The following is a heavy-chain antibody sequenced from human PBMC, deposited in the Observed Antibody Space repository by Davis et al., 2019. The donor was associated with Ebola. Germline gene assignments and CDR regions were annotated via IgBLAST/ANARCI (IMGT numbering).Heavy chain of an antibody. Sequence: GGSLRPSCAASGFTFSSYAMTWARQAPGKGLEWVSAVTSSGGTTYYASSVKGRFTISRDNSKNTLFLQLNSLGVEDTAVYYCAKGGSGWPSDYSYGMGVWGKGTTVTVSS. CDR3: AKGGSGWPSDYSYGMGV. CDR2: VTSSGGTT. V-gene: IGHV3-23*01. D-gene: IGHD6-19*01. J-gene: IGHJ6*04. CDR1: GFTFSSYA.